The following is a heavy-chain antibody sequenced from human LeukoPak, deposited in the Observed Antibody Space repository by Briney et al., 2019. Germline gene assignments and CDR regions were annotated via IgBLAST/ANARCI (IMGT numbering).Heavy chain of an antibody. CDR3: ATYTAMVTGTFDY. J-gene: IGHJ4*02. CDR1: GYTFTGYH. D-gene: IGHD5-18*01. Sequence: ASVKVSCKASGYTFTGYHIHWVRQAPGQGLEWMGWINPDSGGTNFPQNFQGRVTMTRDTSISTAYMELSSLRSEDTAVYYCATYTAMVTGTFDYWGQGTLVTVS. CDR2: INPDSGGT. V-gene: IGHV1-2*02.